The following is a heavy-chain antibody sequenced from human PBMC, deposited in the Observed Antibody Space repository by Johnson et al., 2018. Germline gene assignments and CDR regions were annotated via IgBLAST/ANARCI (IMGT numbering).Heavy chain of an antibody. CDR2: IYNSGST. J-gene: IGHJ3*02. Sequence: QVQLQESGPGLVKPSETLSLTCTVSGDSINTYYWSWIRQPPGKGLEWIGYIYNSGSTNYNPSLKSRVTLSVDTSKNQFSLRLSLVTAADTAVYYCAREGPRSLRYFDWYTFDIWGQGTMVTVSS. D-gene: IGHD3-9*01. V-gene: IGHV4-59*01. CDR3: AREGPRSLRYFDWYTFDI. CDR1: GDSINTYY.